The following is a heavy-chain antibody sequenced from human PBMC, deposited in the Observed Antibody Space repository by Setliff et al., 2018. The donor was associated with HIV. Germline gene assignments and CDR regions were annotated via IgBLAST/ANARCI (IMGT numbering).Heavy chain of an antibody. CDR1: GYTFNSYA. J-gene: IGHJ4*02. CDR2: TIPIAARP. D-gene: IGHD4-4*01. V-gene: IGHV1-69*13. CDR3: ARGFLYGYSRGSFDY. Sequence: SVKVSCKASGYTFNSYAINWVRQAPGHGLEWMGGTIPIAARPTYSQSFQGRVTIVADESTKTAYMELSSLKSEDTAMYYCARGFLYGYSRGSFDYWGQGMLVTVS.